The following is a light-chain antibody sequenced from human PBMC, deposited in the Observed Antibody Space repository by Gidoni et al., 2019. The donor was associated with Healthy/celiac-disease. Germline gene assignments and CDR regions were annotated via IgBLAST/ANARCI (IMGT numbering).Light chain of an antibody. J-gene: IGKJ3*01. CDR2: GAS. CDR1: QSVSSSY. Sequence: EIVLTQAPGTLSLSPAERATISCRASQSVSSSYLAWYQQKPGQAPRLLIYGASSRATGVPDRFSGSGSRTDFTLTISRLEPEDFAVYYCQQYGSSLFTFGPGTKVDIK. V-gene: IGKV3-20*01. CDR3: QQYGSSLFT.